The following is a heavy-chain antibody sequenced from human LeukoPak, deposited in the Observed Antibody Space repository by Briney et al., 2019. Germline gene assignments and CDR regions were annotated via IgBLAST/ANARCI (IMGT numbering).Heavy chain of an antibody. CDR2: INSNSGAI. D-gene: IGHD2-15*01. J-gene: IGHJ4*02. CDR3: ARVGVGIIPFDY. V-gene: IGHV1-2*02. Sequence: GSSVNVSCKASGYVFTGSYIHWVRQAPGQGLEWMGWINSNSGAINSAQKFQGRVTMTRDTSISTAYMELRRLRSDDTAVYYCARVGVGIIPFDYWGQGTLLTVSS. CDR1: GYVFTGSY.